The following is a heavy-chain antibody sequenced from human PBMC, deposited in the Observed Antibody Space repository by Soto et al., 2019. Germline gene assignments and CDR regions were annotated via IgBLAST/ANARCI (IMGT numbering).Heavy chain of an antibody. CDR2: ISYDGSNK. V-gene: IGHV3-30*18. D-gene: IGHD1-1*01. CDR1: AFTFSSYV. J-gene: IGHJ4*02. CDR3: AKDPLRGSTTYFPHF. Sequence: GGSLRLSCAASAFTFSSYVMYWVRQAPGKGLEWVAFISYDGSNKYYADSVKGRFTISRDNSKNTLYLQMNSLRAEDTAVYSCAKDPLRGSTTYFPHFWGQGTLVTVSS.